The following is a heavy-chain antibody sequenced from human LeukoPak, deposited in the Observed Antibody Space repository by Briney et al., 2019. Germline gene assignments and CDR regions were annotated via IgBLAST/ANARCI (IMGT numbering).Heavy chain of an antibody. CDR2: KYYSGST. J-gene: IGHJ4*02. CDR1: GVSINTCCYY. D-gene: IGHD5-18*01. V-gene: IGHV4-61*01. Sequence: PSETLSFTCDVSGVSINTCCYYWTWIRQPPGKGLEWIGYKYYSGSTRYNSSLRSRLTISLDSSKNQFSLGLTSVTAADTAVYYCARGRSYGFDFDSWGPGTLVIVSS. CDR3: ARGRSYGFDFDS.